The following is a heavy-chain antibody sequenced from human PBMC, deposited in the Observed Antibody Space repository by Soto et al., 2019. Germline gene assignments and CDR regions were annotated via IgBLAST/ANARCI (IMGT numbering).Heavy chain of an antibody. Sequence: GGSLRLSCAASGFTFSSYGMHWVRQAPGKGLEWVAVISYDGSNKYYADSVKGRFTISRDNSKNTLYLQMNSLRAEDTAVYYCAKDQVNRGLELGATGYWGQGTLVTVSS. CDR3: AKDQVNRGLELGATGY. J-gene: IGHJ4*02. CDR2: ISYDGSNK. V-gene: IGHV3-30*18. CDR1: GFTFSSYG. D-gene: IGHD1-26*01.